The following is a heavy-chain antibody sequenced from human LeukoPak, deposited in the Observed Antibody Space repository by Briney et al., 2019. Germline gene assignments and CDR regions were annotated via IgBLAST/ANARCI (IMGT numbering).Heavy chain of an antibody. Sequence: PGGSLRLSCAASGFTFSDYYMSWIRQAPGKGLEWVSYISSSGSTIYYADSAKGRFTISRDNAKNSLYLQMNSLRAEDTSVYYCARDLHYYDSSGYYFDYWGQGTLVTVSS. CDR2: ISSSGSTI. V-gene: IGHV3-11*04. CDR3: ARDLHYYDSSGYYFDY. J-gene: IGHJ4*02. CDR1: GFTFSDYY. D-gene: IGHD3-22*01.